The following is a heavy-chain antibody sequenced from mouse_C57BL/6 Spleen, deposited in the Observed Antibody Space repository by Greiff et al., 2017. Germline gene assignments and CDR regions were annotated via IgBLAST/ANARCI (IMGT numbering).Heavy chain of an antibody. CDR1: GYTFTSYG. Sequence: QVQLQQSGAELARPGASVKLSCKASGYTFTSYGISWVKQRTGQGLEWIGEIYPRSGNTYYNEKFKGKATLTADKSSSTAYMELRSLTSEDSAVYFCARSGEIYDGYLGYAMDYWGQGTSVTVSS. CDR3: ARSGEIYDGYLGYAMDY. J-gene: IGHJ4*01. D-gene: IGHD2-3*01. V-gene: IGHV1-81*01. CDR2: IYPRSGNT.